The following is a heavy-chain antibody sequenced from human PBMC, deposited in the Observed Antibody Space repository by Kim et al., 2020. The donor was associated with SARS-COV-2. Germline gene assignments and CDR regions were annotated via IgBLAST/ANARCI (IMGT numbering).Heavy chain of an antibody. CDR3: AKDVRYRKEPALFWFDP. Sequence: GGSLRLSCAASGFTFSSYGMHWVRQAPGKGLEWVAVISYDGSNKYYADSVKGRFTISRDNSKNTLYLQMNSLRAEDTAVYYCAKDVRYRKEPALFWFDPWGQGTLVTVSS. CDR1: GFTFSSYG. CDR2: ISYDGSNK. D-gene: IGHD2-2*02. J-gene: IGHJ5*02. V-gene: IGHV3-30*18.